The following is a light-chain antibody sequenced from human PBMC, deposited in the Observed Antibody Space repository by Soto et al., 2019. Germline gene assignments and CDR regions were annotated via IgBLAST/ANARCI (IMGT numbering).Light chain of an antibody. CDR3: QQYGSSPS. CDR2: GAS. CDR1: QSVSSN. J-gene: IGKJ5*01. V-gene: IGKV3-20*01. Sequence: EIVLTQSPGTLSLSPGERATLSCRASQSVSSNLAWYQQKPGQAPRLLIYGASSRVTGIPDRFSGSGSGTDFTLTISRLEPEDFAVYYCQQYGSSPSFGQGTRLEIK.